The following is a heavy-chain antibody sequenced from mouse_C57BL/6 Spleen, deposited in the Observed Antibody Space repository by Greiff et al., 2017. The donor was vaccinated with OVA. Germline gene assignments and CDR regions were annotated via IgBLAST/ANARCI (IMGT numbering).Heavy chain of an antibody. CDR3: AKMDYSNSYAMDY. V-gene: IGHV2-5*01. J-gene: IGHJ4*01. D-gene: IGHD2-5*01. Sequence: QVQLQQSGPGLVQPSQSLSITCTVSGFSFTSYGVHWVRQSPGKGLEWLGVIWRGGSTDYNAAFMSRLSITKDNSKSQVFFKMNSLQADDTAIYYCAKMDYSNSYAMDYWGQGTSVTVSS. CDR2: IWRGGST. CDR1: GFSFTSYG.